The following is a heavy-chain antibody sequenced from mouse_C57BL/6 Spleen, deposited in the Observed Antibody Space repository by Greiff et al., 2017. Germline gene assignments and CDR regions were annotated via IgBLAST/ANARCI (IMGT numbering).Heavy chain of an antibody. V-gene: IGHV1-80*01. J-gene: IGHJ3*01. D-gene: IGHD4-1*01. Sequence: QVQLQQSGAELVKPGASVKISCKASGYAFSSYWMNWVTQRPGKGLEWIGQIYPGDGDTNYNGKFKGKATLTADKSSSTAYMQLSSLTSEDSAVYFWARTNWDVGFAYWGQGTLVTVSA. CDR1: GYAFSSYW. CDR2: IYPGDGDT. CDR3: ARTNWDVGFAY.